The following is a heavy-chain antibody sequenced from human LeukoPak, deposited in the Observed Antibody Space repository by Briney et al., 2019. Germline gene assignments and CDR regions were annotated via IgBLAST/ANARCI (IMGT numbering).Heavy chain of an antibody. CDR2: IYNSGSST. CDR1: DGSISIYY. V-gene: IGHV4-59*01. J-gene: IGHJ4*02. D-gene: IGHD3-10*01. Sequence: SETLSLTCTVSDGSISIYYWNWIRQPPGKGLEWIGYIYNSGSSTIYNPSLQSRVTIFVDMSKNQFSLRLSSVTAADTAVYFCVRDRELTYWGQGILVTVSS. CDR3: VRDRELTY.